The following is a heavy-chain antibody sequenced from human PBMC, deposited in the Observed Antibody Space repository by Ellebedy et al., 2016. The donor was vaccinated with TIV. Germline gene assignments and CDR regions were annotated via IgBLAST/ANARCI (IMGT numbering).Heavy chain of an antibody. J-gene: IGHJ4*02. CDR1: GFTFSSYA. D-gene: IGHD2-2*01. V-gene: IGHV3-64*02. Sequence: GESLKISXVASGFTFSSYAMHWVRQAPGKGLEYVSAISTNGDNTYYADSVKGRFTISRDNSKNTLYLQMGSLRAEDMAVYYCARKSLLSLFFDYWGQGTLVTVSS. CDR2: ISTNGDNT. CDR3: ARKSLLSLFFDY.